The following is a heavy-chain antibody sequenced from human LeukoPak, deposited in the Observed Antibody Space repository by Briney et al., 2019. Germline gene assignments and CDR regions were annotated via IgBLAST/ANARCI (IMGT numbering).Heavy chain of an antibody. D-gene: IGHD7-27*01. CDR1: GDSITPYY. CDR2: ISDTGTT. Sequence: PSETLSLTCTVPGDSITPYYWSWIRQSPGGSLEYIGFISDTGTTNYNPSLRGRVSISVDTSKSQFSLKLKSVTAADSAIYYCTRTFTGAHYYYIPVWGAGTTVTVSS. CDR3: TRTFTGAHYYYIPV. J-gene: IGHJ6*03. V-gene: IGHV4-59*08.